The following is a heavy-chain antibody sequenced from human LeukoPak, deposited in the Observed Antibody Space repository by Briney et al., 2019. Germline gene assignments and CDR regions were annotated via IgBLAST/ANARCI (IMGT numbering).Heavy chain of an antibody. CDR1: GGSISSSDYY. V-gene: IGHV4-31*02. CDR3: ARAPRDTNSWYYFDY. CDR2: IYYSGDT. D-gene: IGHD5-18*01. J-gene: IGHJ4*02. Sequence: KPSQTLFLTCTVSGGSISSSDYYWSWIRQHPGKGLEWIGYIYYSGDTYYNPSLKSRVTISVDTSKNQFSLKLSSVTAADTAVYYCARAPRDTNSWYYFDYWGQGTLVSVSS.